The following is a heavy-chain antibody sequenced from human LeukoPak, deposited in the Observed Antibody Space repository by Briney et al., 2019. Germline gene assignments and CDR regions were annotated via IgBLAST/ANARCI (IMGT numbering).Heavy chain of an antibody. Sequence: GGPLRLSCAASGFTFNNAWMNWVRQAPGKGREGVGRIKSKTDGGTTDYAAPVKGRFTISRDDSKNTLYMQMDSLKTEDTAVYYCSPSISGGSGQLGYWGQGTLVTVSS. CDR2: IKSKTDGGTT. J-gene: IGHJ4*02. CDR3: SPSISGGSGQLGY. D-gene: IGHD3-10*01. V-gene: IGHV3-15*01. CDR1: GFTFNNAW.